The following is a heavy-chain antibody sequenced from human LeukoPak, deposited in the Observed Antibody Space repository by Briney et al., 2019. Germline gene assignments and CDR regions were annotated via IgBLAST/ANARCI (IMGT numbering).Heavy chain of an antibody. J-gene: IGHJ3*02. CDR3: ARVNNWNELGAFDI. CDR2: IIPIFGTA. V-gene: IGHV1-69*13. Sequence: ASVKVSCKASGGTFSSYAISWVRQAPGQGLEWMGGIIPIFGTANYAQKFQGRVTITADESTSTAYMELSSLRSEDTAVYYCARVNNWNELGAFDIWGQGTMVTVSS. CDR1: GGTFSSYA. D-gene: IGHD1-20*01.